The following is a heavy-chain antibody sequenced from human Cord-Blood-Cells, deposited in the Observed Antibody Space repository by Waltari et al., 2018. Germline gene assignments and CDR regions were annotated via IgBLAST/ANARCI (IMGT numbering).Heavy chain of an antibody. CDR3: AYASGYSTEYFQH. CDR1: GFTFSSYA. J-gene: IGHJ1*01. CDR2: ISGSGGST. D-gene: IGHD3-22*01. V-gene: IGHV3-23*01. Sequence: EVQLLESGGGLVQPGGSLRLSCAASGFTFSSYAMSWVRQAPGKGLEWVSAISGSGGSTYDADSVKGRFTISRDTSKNTLYLQMNSLRAEDTAVYYCAYASGYSTEYFQHWGQGTLVTVSS.